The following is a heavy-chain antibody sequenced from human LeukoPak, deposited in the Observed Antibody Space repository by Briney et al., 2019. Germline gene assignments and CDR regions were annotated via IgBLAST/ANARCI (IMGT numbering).Heavy chain of an antibody. CDR3: ARRSLKYCGGDCYTYDY. Sequence: GESLKISCKGSGYSFTSYWIGWVRQMPGKGLEWMGIIYPGDSDTRYSPSFQSQVTISADKSISTAYLQWSSLKASDTAMYYCARRSLKYCGGDCYTYDYWGQGTLVTVSS. V-gene: IGHV5-51*01. CDR1: GYSFTSYW. CDR2: IYPGDSDT. J-gene: IGHJ4*02. D-gene: IGHD2-21*02.